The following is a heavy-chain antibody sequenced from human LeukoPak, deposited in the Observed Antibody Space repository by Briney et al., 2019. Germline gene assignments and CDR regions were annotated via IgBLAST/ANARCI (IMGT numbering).Heavy chain of an antibody. V-gene: IGHV1-2*02. CDR1: GYTFTGYY. CDR2: INPNSGGT. Sequence: ASVKASCKASGYTFTGYYMHWVRQAPGQGLEWMGWINPNSGGTNYAQKFQGRVTMTRDTSISTAYMELSRLRSDDTAVYYCARAIIVVVSSWFDPWGQGTLVTVSS. CDR3: ARAIIVVVSSWFDP. J-gene: IGHJ5*02. D-gene: IGHD2-2*01.